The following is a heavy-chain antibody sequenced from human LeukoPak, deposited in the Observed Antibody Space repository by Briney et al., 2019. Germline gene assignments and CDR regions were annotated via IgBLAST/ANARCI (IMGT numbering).Heavy chain of an antibody. CDR3: AKNDRRYYGSGSYYVDY. CDR1: GFTFSSYA. J-gene: IGHJ4*02. CDR2: ISGSCGST. V-gene: IGHV3-23*01. D-gene: IGHD3-10*01. Sequence: GGSLRLSCAASGFTFSSYALSWVRQAPGKGLEWVSAISGSCGSTYYADSVKGRFTIPRDNSKNTLYLQMNSLRAEDTAVYYCAKNDRRYYGSGSYYVDYWGQGTLVTVSS.